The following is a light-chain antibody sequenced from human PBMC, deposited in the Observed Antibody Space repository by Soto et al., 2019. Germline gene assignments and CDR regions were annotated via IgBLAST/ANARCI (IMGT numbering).Light chain of an antibody. Sequence: EIVLTQSPGTLSLSPGERATLSCRASQTVSSNYLAWYQQRPGQAPRLLIYGASSRATGIPDRFSGSGSGTDFTLTIRRLEPEDFAVYYCQQYGSSPPLSFGGGTKVEIK. CDR1: QTVSSNY. CDR3: QQYGSSPPLS. CDR2: GAS. J-gene: IGKJ4*01. V-gene: IGKV3-20*01.